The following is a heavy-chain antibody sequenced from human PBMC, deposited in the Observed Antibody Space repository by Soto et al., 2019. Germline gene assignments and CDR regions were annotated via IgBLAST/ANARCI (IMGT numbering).Heavy chain of an antibody. CDR1: GGSISSSSYY. D-gene: IGHD2-2*01. V-gene: IGHV4-39*01. CDR2: IYYSGST. CDR3: ASENTNKDFDY. Sequence: QLQLQESGPGLVKPSETLSLTCTVSGGSISSSSYYWGWIRQPPGKGLEWIGSIYYSGSTYYNPSLKSRVTISVDTSKNQFSLKLSSVTAADTAVYYCASENTNKDFDYWGQGTLVTVSS. J-gene: IGHJ4*02.